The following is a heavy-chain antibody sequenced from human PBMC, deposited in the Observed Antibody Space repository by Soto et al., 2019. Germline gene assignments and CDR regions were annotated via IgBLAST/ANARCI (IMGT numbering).Heavy chain of an antibody. CDR1: GFSISSYY. J-gene: IGHJ4*02. Sequence: SETLSLTCPVSGFSISSYYWSWIRQPPGKGLEWIGYIYYSGSTNYNPSLKSRVTISVDTSKNQFSLKLSSVTAADTAVYYCGRGSEVGATEFDYWGQGTLVTAPQ. CDR3: GRGSEVGATEFDY. D-gene: IGHD1-26*01. V-gene: IGHV4-59*01. CDR2: IYYSGST.